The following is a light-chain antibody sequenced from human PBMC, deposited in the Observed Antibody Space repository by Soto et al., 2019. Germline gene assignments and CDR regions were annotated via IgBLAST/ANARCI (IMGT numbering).Light chain of an antibody. Sequence: EIVLTQSPGTLSLSPGERATLSCRASQSVSRSYLAWHQQKPGQAPRLLIYGASSRAIGIPDRFSGSGSGTDFTLTISRLEPEDVAVYFCQQYGSSPPTFGQGTKVEIK. V-gene: IGKV3-20*01. J-gene: IGKJ1*01. CDR3: QQYGSSPPT. CDR2: GAS. CDR1: QSVSRSY.